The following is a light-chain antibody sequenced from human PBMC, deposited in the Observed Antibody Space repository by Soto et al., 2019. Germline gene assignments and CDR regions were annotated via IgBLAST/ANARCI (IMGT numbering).Light chain of an antibody. J-gene: IGLJ3*02. CDR2: VGTGGIVG. CDR1: SGYSNYK. Sequence: QPVLTQPPSASASLGASVTLTCTLSSGYSNYKVDWYQQRPGKGPRFVVRVGTGGIVGSKGDGIPDRFSCLGSGLNRYLTKKNIPGEDGGEFLGWADHGSGSNFFWGFGGGTKLTVL. V-gene: IGLV9-49*01. CDR3: WADHGSGSNFFWG.